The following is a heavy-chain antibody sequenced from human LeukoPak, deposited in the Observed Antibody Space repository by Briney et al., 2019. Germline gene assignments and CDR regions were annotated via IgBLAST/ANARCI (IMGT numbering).Heavy chain of an antibody. V-gene: IGHV3-74*01. CDR2: INADGTGT. D-gene: IGHD3-3*01. CDR3: ARHSTSIFGVVTEDY. CDR1: GFTFSNYW. Sequence: PGGSLRLSCAASGFTFSNYWMHWVRQAPGKGLVWVSRINADGTGTSYADSVKGRLTISRDNATNTLYLQMNSLRVEDTAVYYCARHSTSIFGVVTEDYWGQGTLVTVSS. J-gene: IGHJ4*02.